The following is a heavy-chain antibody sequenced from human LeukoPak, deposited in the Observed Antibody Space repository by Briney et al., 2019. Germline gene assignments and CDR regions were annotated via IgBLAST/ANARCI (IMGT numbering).Heavy chain of an antibody. V-gene: IGHV3-74*01. CDR3: SRDPNFYECL. D-gene: IGHD2/OR15-2a*01. J-gene: IGHJ4*02. CDR1: GFTFDDSW. Sequence: GGSLRLSCAASGFTFDDSWVHWVRQAPGKGLVWVARISPNGSVRIYADSVQGRITVSRDNARDTVYLEMSSLRVEYTAVYYCSRDPNFYECLWGQGTLVTVSS. CDR2: ISPNGSVR.